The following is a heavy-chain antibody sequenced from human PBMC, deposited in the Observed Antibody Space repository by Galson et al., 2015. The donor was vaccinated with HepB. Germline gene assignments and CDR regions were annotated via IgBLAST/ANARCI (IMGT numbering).Heavy chain of an antibody. CDR2: ISGYNGNT. J-gene: IGHJ5*01. D-gene: IGHD3-10*02. V-gene: IGHV1-18*04. CDR1: GYTFTTYG. Sequence: SVKVSCKASGYTFTTYGISWVRQAPGQGLEWLGWISGYNGNTNYAHNVQGRVTMTTDTSTDTAYMELRSLRSDDTAVYFCARDQAWIPIDGRGNWFDSWGQGTLVTVSS. CDR3: ARDQAWIPIDGRGNWFDS.